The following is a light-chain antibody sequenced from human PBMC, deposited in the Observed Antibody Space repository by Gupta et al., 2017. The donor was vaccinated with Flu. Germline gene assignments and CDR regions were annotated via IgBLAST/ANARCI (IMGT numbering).Light chain of an antibody. V-gene: IGLV3-10*01. CDR1: ALTKKY. CDR3: YSTDSSDSHWGV. CDR2: EDR. Sequence: QTARITCSGDALTKKYAYWYQQKAGQAPVLVIYEDRKRPSGIPERFSGSKSGRMATLTISGAQVEDEADYYCYSTDSSDSHWGVFGGGTKLTVL. J-gene: IGLJ2*01.